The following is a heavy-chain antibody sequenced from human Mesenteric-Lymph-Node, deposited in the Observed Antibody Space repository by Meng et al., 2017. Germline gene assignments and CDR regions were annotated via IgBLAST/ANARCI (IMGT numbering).Heavy chain of an antibody. V-gene: IGHV4-30-4*01. CDR1: GGSISSGDYY. D-gene: IGHD3-10*01. CDR3: LRGSGGSV. Sequence: VHLQGPGPGLVKPSQTLSLTCTVSGGSISSGDYYWSWIRQPPGKGLEWIGEIPHRGSSAYNPSLKSRVSMSIDKSKNQFSLKLTSVTAADTAVYHCLRGSGGSVWGQGTLVTVSS. CDR2: IPHRGSS. J-gene: IGHJ1*01.